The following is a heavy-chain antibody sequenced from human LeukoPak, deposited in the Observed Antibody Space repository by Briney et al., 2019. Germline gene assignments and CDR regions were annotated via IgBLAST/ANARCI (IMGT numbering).Heavy chain of an antibody. D-gene: IGHD4-23*01. J-gene: IGHJ6*03. CDR3: ARDPIGGLYYYYMDV. V-gene: IGHV3-21*01. CDR2: ISSSSSYI. Sequence: GGSLRLSCAASGFTFSSYSMNWFRQAPGKGLEWVSSISSSSSYIYYADSVKGRFTISRDNAKNSLNLQMNSLRAEDTAVYYCARDPIGGLYYYYMDVWGKGTTVTVSS. CDR1: GFTFSSYS.